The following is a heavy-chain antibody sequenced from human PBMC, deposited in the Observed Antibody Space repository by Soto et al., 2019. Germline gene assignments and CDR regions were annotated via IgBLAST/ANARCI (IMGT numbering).Heavy chain of an antibody. CDR3: ARWSYLDY. D-gene: IGHD3-3*01. CDR1: GFSFGSYA. CDR2: ISRSDGKT. J-gene: IGHJ4*02. Sequence: GGSLRLSCAASGFSFGSYALSWVRQAPGKGLEWVSTISRSDGKTFYADSVKGRFSISRDTSQSTLYLQMNSLRADDTAMYYCARWSYLDYWGQGTRVTVSS. V-gene: IGHV3-23*01.